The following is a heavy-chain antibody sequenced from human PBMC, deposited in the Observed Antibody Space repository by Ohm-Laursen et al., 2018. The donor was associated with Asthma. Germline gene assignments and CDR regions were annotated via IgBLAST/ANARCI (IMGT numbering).Heavy chain of an antibody. D-gene: IGHD2-15*01. CDR1: GFTFSSYG. CDR3: ARDLPGYCSGGSCSPSLDY. CDR2: IWYDGSNK. Sequence: SLRLSCAASGFTFSSYGMHWVRQAPGKGLEWVAVIWYDGSNKYYADSVKGRFTISRDNSKNTLYLQMNSLRAEDTAVYYCARDLPGYCSGGSCSPSLDYWGQGTLVTVSS. V-gene: IGHV3-33*01. J-gene: IGHJ4*02.